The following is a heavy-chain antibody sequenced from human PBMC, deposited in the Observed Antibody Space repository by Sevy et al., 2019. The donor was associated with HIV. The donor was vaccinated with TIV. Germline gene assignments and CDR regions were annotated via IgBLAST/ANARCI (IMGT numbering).Heavy chain of an antibody. CDR3: AGDGRLLSLMTKVYYYYMDV. D-gene: IGHD4-17*01. V-gene: IGHV1-18*04. CDR2: ISAYNGNT. CDR1: GYTFTSYG. Sequence: ASVKVSCKASGYTFTSYGISWVRQAPGQGLEWMGWISAYNGNTNDPQKLQGRITMTTDTSTSTAYLELRSLRSDDTAVYYCAGDGRLLSLMTKVYYYYMDVWGKGTTVTVSS. J-gene: IGHJ6*03.